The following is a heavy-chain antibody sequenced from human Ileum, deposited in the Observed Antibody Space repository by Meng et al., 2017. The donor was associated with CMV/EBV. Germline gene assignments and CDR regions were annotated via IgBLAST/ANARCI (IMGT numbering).Heavy chain of an antibody. Sequence: QVQLQQSGPRLVGPSQTLSLTCAISGDSVFNKNVAWNWIRQSPSRGLEWLGRTYYMSKWNNDYAASVESRIIVNLDTFTNQLSLQLNSVTPDDTAVYYCARGQFSALDFWGQGTLVTGSS. J-gene: IGHJ4*02. CDR2: TYYMSKWNN. V-gene: IGHV6-1*01. CDR3: ARGQFSALDF. CDR1: GDSVFNKNVA. D-gene: IGHD4-11*01.